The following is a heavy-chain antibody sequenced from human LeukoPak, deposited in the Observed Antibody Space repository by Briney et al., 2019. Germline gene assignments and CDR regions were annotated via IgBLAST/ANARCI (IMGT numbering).Heavy chain of an antibody. CDR2: IYSGGST. CDR3: AKGNGYSYGRYYFDY. J-gene: IGHJ4*02. D-gene: IGHD5-18*01. CDR1: GFTVSSNS. V-gene: IGHV3-53*01. Sequence: GGSLRLSCAASGFTVSSNSMSWVRQAPGKGLEWVSVIYSGGSTYYADSVKGRFTISRDNSKNTLYLQMNSLRAEDTAVYYCAKGNGYSYGRYYFDYWGQGTLVTVSS.